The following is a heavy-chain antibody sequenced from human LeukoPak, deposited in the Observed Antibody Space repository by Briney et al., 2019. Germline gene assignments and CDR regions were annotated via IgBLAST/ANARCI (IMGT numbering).Heavy chain of an antibody. V-gene: IGHV1-2*02. CDR2: INPNSGGT. CDR3: GGTLEAEYFQH. J-gene: IGHJ1*01. Sequence: ASVKVSCKASGYTFTGYYMHWVRQAPGQGLEWMGWINPNSGGTNYAQKSQGRVTMTRDTSICTAYMELSRLRSDDTAVYYCGGTLEAEYFQHWGQGTLVTVSS. CDR1: GYTFTGYY. D-gene: IGHD3-3*01.